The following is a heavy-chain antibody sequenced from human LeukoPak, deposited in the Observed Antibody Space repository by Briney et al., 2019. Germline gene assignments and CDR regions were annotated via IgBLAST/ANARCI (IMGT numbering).Heavy chain of an antibody. CDR2: ISGIGDIT. D-gene: IGHD6-6*01. J-gene: IGHJ4*02. CDR3: AHSSSGYFFDL. CDR1: GVTFSGCA. V-gene: IGHV3-23*01. Sequence: GGSLRLSCVASGVTFSGCAMGWVRQAPGKGLEWVSIISGIGDITYYADSVKGRFTISRDNSKNTLYLQINSLGAEDTAIYYCAHSSSGYFFDLWRQGTLVTVSS.